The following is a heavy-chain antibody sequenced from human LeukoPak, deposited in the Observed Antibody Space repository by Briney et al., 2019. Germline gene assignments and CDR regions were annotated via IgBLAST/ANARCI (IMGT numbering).Heavy chain of an antibody. Sequence: PSETLSLTCTVSGGSISSSSHYWGWIRQPPGKGLEWIGSIYYSWSTYYNPSLKSRVTISVDTSKNQFSLKLSSVTAADTAVYYCARSTVTTGIDYWGQGTLVTVSS. J-gene: IGHJ4*02. CDR1: GGSISSSSHY. V-gene: IGHV4-39*07. CDR2: IYYSWST. D-gene: IGHD4-17*01. CDR3: ARSTVTTGIDY.